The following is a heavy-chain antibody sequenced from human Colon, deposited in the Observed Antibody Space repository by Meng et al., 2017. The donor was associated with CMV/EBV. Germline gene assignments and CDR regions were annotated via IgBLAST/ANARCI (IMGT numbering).Heavy chain of an antibody. CDR3: ASTMVRGVYFDY. CDR1: GGSFSGYY. Sequence: GSLSLTCAVYGGSFSGYYWSWIRQPPGKGLEWIGEINHSGSTNYNPSLKSRVTISVDTSKNQFSLKLSSVTAADTAVYYCASTMVRGVYFDYWGQGTLVTVSS. V-gene: IGHV4-34*01. J-gene: IGHJ4*02. CDR2: INHSGST. D-gene: IGHD3-10*01.